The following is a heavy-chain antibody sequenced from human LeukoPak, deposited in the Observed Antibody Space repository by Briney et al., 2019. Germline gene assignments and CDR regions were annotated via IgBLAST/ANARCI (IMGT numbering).Heavy chain of an antibody. CDR2: IYSGGTT. J-gene: IGHJ4*02. CDR1: GFTFSSYA. D-gene: IGHD2-15*01. V-gene: IGHV3-66*01. CDR3: ARDGPLRYCSGGSCYARSNIYY. Sequence: GGSLRLSCAASGFTFSSYAMSWVRQAPGKGLEWVSVIYSGGTTFYADSVKGRFTISRDNSKNTLYLQMNSLRAEDTAVYYCARDGPLRYCSGGSCYARSNIYYWGQGTLVTVSS.